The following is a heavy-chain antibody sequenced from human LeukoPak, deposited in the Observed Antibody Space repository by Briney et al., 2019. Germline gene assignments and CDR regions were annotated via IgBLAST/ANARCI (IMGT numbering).Heavy chain of an antibody. J-gene: IGHJ5*02. D-gene: IGHD6-13*01. Sequence: ASVKVSCKASGYTFTGYYMHWVRQAPGQGLEWMGWINPNSGGTNYAQKFQGRVTMTRDTSISTAYMELSRLRSDDTAVYYCAIDRRTGYSSNWFDPWGQGTLVTVSS. CDR2: INPNSGGT. CDR1: GYTFTGYY. CDR3: AIDRRTGYSSNWFDP. V-gene: IGHV1-2*02.